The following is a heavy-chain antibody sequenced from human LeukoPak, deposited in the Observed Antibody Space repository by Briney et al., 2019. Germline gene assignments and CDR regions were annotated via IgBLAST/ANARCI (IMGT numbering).Heavy chain of an antibody. CDR3: ARDMYHDFWSGRDGFDI. D-gene: IGHD3-3*01. J-gene: IGHJ3*02. V-gene: IGHV4-39*07. CDR1: GGSISSSTYY. Sequence: SETLSLTCNVSGGSISSSTYYWDWIRQPPGKGLEWIGSIYYRGSTYYNPSLKSRVTISVDTSKNQFSLRLSSVTAADTAIYYCARDMYHDFWSGRDGFDIWGQGTMVIVSS. CDR2: IYYRGST.